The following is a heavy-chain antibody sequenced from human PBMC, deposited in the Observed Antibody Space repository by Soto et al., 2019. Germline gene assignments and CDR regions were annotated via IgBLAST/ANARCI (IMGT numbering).Heavy chain of an antibody. J-gene: IGHJ5*02. V-gene: IGHV1-69*05. Sequence: GASVKVSCKASGGTFSSYAISWVRQAPGQGLEWMGGIIPNFGKTNYAQKFQGRVTMTTDNSTSTAYMELSSLRSEDTAVYYCARERTGTTSNWFDPWGQGTLVTVSS. D-gene: IGHD1-7*01. CDR1: GGTFSSYA. CDR2: IIPNFGKT. CDR3: ARERTGTTSNWFDP.